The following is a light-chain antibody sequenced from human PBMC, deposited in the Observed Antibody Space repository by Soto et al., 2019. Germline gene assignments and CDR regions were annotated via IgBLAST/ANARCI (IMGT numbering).Light chain of an antibody. CDR1: QSISNY. Sequence: EIVLTQSPGTLSLSPGEIATLSCRASQSISNYLAWYQHKPGQAPRLLISDASKRASGVPARFSGSGSGTDFTLPISSLEPEDFAVYYCQQRSQWPPLTFGGGTTVEIK. CDR3: QQRSQWPPLT. CDR2: DAS. J-gene: IGKJ4*01. V-gene: IGKV3-11*01.